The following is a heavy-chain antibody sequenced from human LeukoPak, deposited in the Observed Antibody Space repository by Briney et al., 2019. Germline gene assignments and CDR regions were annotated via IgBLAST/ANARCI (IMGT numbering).Heavy chain of an antibody. CDR3: AREGDFWSGYPIDHYYYMDV. J-gene: IGHJ6*03. CDR1: GFTFSSYG. CDR2: ISGRGDLE. D-gene: IGHD3-3*01. Sequence: GGSLRLSCSASGFTFSSYGMIWVRQPPGKGLEWVSTISGRGDLEFYTESVKGRFTISRDHSKNTVHLQMDSLRAEDTAIYYCAREGDFWSGYPIDHYYYMDVWGKGTTVTVTS. V-gene: IGHV3-23*01.